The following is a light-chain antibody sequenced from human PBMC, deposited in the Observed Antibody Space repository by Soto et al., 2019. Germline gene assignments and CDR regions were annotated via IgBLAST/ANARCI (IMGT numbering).Light chain of an antibody. CDR1: QSVSSTN. CDR3: QQFGSSPLLT. J-gene: IGKJ4*01. CDR2: GAS. Sequence: EIVLTQSPGTLSLSPGERATLSCRASQSVSSTNLAWYQQRPGQAPRLLIFGASNRATGVPDRFSGSGSGTDFTLAISRLEPEDFAVYYCQQFGSSPLLTFGGVTNVEIK. V-gene: IGKV3-20*01.